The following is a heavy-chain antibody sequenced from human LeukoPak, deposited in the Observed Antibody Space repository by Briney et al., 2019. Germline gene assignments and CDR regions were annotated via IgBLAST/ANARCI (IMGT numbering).Heavy chain of an antibody. CDR3: ARESSGWPFDY. D-gene: IGHD6-19*01. Sequence: GGSLRLSCAASGFTFSSYSMNWVRQAPGKGLEWVSYISSSSSTIYYADSVKGRFTISRDNAKNSLYLQMNSLRAEDTALYYCARESSGWPFDYWGQGTLVTVSS. CDR2: ISSSSSTI. CDR1: GFTFSSYS. V-gene: IGHV3-48*01. J-gene: IGHJ4*02.